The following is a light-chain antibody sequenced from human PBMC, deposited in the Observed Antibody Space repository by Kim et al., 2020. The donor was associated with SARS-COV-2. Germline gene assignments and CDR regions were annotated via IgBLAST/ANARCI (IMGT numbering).Light chain of an antibody. CDR2: DVS. CDR3: SSYTTSNTLV. J-gene: IGLJ3*02. CDR1: SRDVGGYNY. Sequence: GQAIPSSCTGTSRDVGGYNYVSWYQQHPGNAPKLRIFDVSKRPSGISNRFSGSKSGNTASLTISGLQAEDEADYYCSSYTTSNTLVFGGGTQLTVL. V-gene: IGLV2-14*03.